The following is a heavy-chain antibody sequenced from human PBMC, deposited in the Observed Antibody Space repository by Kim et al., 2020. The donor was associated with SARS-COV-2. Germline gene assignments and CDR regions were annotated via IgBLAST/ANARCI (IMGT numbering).Heavy chain of an antibody. J-gene: IGHJ4*03. D-gene: IGHD2-15*01. CDR1: GFTFSGSA. V-gene: IGHV3-73*01. CDR3: ARGYCGGGYCYVDY. Sequence: GGSLRLSCAASGFTFSGSAMHWVRQASGKGLEWVGRIRDKANTYATAYAVSVKGRFTIYRDDSKNTAYLQMNSLKTEDTAIYYCARGYCGGGYCYVDYWG. CDR2: IRDKANTYAT.